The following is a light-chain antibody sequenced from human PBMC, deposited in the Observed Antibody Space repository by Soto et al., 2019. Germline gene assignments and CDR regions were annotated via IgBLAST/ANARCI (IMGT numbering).Light chain of an antibody. CDR2: GAS. CDR3: QQYDRTPRT. J-gene: IGKJ1*01. CDR1: QTVSDY. Sequence: EIVLTQSPGTLSLSPGERAILSCRASQTVSDYIAWYQQKRGQAPRLLIHGASSRATGIPDRFSGSGSGKDFTLTISGLEPEDFAVYFCQQYDRTPRTFGQGTKVEIK. V-gene: IGKV3-20*01.